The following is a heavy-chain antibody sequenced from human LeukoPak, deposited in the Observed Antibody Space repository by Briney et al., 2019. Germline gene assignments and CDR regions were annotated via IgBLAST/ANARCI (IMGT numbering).Heavy chain of an antibody. CDR3: ARGGGLDV. D-gene: IGHD3-16*01. J-gene: IGHJ6*02. Sequence: GGSLRLSCAASGFIFSDYGMHWVRQAPGKGLEWVAVIWNNGNNRYADSVKGRFTISGDNAKNSLYLQMSNLRAEDTAVYFCARGGGLDVWGQGATVTVSS. CDR1: GFIFSDYG. CDR2: IWNNGNNR. V-gene: IGHV3-33*03.